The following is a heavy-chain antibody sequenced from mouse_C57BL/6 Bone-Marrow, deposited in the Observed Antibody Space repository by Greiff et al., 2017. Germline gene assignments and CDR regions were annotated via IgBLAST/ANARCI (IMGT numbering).Heavy chain of an antibody. V-gene: IGHV1-64*01. D-gene: IGHD2-14*01. Sequence: VQLQQPGAELVKPGASVKLSCKASGYTFTSYWMHWVKQRPGQGLEWIGMIHPNSGSTNYNEKFKSKATLTVDKSSSTAYMQLSRLTSEDSAVYYCARIGTAAFYAMDYWGQGTTVTVSS. CDR2: IHPNSGST. J-gene: IGHJ4*01. CDR3: ARIGTAAFYAMDY. CDR1: GYTFTSYW.